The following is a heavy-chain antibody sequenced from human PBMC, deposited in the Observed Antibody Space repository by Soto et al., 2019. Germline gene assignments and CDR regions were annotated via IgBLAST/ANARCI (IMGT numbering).Heavy chain of an antibody. CDR3: ARGRYSSSLFSWFDP. Sequence: QVQLQQWGAGLLKPSETLSLTCAVYGGSFSGYYWSWIRQPPGKGLEWIGEINHSGSTNYNPSLKSRVTISVDTSKNQFSLKLSSLTAADTAVYYCARGRYSSSLFSWFDPWGQGTLVTVSS. J-gene: IGHJ5*02. V-gene: IGHV4-34*01. CDR2: INHSGST. CDR1: GGSFSGYY. D-gene: IGHD6-13*01.